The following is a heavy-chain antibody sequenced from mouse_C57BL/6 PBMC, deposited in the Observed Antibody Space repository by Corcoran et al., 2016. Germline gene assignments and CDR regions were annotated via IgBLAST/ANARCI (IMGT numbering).Heavy chain of an antibody. CDR3: ARRRHYYAMDY. CDR1: GYTFTDYY. Sequence: QVQLKQSGAELVRPGASVKLSCKASGYTFTDYYINWVKQRPGQGLEWIARIYPGSGNTYYNEKFKGKATLTAEKSSSTAYMQLSSLTSEDSAVYFCARRRHYYAMDYWGQGTSVTVSS. V-gene: IGHV1-76*01. J-gene: IGHJ4*01. CDR2: IYPGSGNT.